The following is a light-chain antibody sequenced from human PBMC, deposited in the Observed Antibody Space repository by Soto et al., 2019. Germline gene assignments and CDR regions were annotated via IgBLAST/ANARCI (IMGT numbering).Light chain of an antibody. Sequence: DIQMTQSPSTLSASVGDSVTITCRASQSISSWLAWYQQKPGNTPKLLIYDASSLESGVPSRFSGSGSETEFTLTISSLQPDDFATYYCQQYNSYSGTFGQGTKVEIK. CDR2: DAS. J-gene: IGKJ1*01. V-gene: IGKV1-5*01. CDR1: QSISSW. CDR3: QQYNSYSGT.